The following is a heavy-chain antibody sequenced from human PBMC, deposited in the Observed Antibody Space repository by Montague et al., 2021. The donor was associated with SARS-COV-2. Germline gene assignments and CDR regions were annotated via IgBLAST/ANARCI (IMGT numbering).Heavy chain of an antibody. CDR3: ARQGGPAGKHWFDP. V-gene: IGHV4-39*01. D-gene: IGHD2-2*01. CDR1: GGSVSGISYY. CDR2: IHHSGTT. Sequence: SETLSLTCTVSGGSVSGISYYWAWIRQPPGKGLEWIVNIHHSGTTFYNLSLKSRVTISVDTSKNEVSLKLNSVTAADTAVYYCARQGGPAGKHWFDPWGQGTRGTVSA. J-gene: IGHJ5*02.